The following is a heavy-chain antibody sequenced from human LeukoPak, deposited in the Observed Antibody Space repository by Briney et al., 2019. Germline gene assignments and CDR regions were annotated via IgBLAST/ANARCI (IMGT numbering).Heavy chain of an antibody. CDR2: IYPGDSDT. V-gene: IGHV5-51*01. CDR1: GYSFTSYW. J-gene: IGHJ4*02. D-gene: IGHD6-13*01. Sequence: HGESLKISCKGSGYSFTSYWIGWVRQMPGKGLEWMGIIYPGDSDTRYSPSFQGQVTISADKSISTAYLQWSSLKASDTAMYYCARPGSKYSSSWYGPFDYWGQGTLVTVSS. CDR3: ARPGSKYSSSWYGPFDY.